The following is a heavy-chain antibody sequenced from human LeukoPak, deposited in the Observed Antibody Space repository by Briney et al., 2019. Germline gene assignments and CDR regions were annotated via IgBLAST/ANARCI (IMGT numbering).Heavy chain of an antibody. J-gene: IGHJ5*02. CDR2: IYYSGST. CDR3: ASSLSWSGYHPPSEWFDP. D-gene: IGHD3-3*01. Sequence: SETLSLTCTVSGGSISSSSYYWGWIRQPPGKGLEWIGGIYYSGSTYYNPSLKSRVTISVDTSKNQFSLKLSSVTAADTAVYYCASSLSWSGYHPPSEWFDPWGQGTLVTVSS. CDR1: GGSISSSSYY. V-gene: IGHV4-39*01.